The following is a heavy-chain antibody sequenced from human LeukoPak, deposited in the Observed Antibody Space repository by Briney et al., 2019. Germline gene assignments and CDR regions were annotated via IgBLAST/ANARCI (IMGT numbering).Heavy chain of an antibody. J-gene: IGHJ6*04. V-gene: IGHV1-69*13. CDR2: IIPIFGTA. Sequence: ASVKVSCKASGGTFSSYAISWVRQAPGQGLEWVGGIIPIFGTANYAQKFQGRVTITADESTSTAYMDLSSLRSEDTAVYYCARDHYLKRRHYYGMDVWGKGTTVTVSS. CDR3: ARDHYLKRRHYYGMDV. D-gene: IGHD1-1*01. CDR1: GGTFSSYA.